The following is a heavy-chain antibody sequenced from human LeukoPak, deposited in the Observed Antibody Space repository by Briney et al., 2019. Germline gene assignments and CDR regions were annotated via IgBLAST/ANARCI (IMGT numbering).Heavy chain of an antibody. CDR3: ASDDARGRAFDI. Sequence: SETLSLACTVSGGSISSYYWSWIRQPAGKGLEWIGRIYTSGSTNYNPSLKSRVTMSVDTSKNQFSLKLSSVTAADTAVYYCASDDARGRAFDIWGQGTMVTVSS. CDR1: GGSISSYY. D-gene: IGHD1-26*01. J-gene: IGHJ3*02. V-gene: IGHV4-4*07. CDR2: IYTSGST.